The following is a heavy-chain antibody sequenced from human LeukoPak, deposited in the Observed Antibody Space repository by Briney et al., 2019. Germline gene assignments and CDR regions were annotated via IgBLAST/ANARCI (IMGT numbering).Heavy chain of an antibody. D-gene: IGHD3-3*01. J-gene: IGHJ4*02. V-gene: IGHV3-23*01. CDR3: AKDQSLSHYDFWSSYYRGDYFDY. CDR1: GFTFSSYA. Sequence: GGSLRLSCAASGFTFSSYAMSWVRQAPGKGLEWVSAISGSGGSTYYADSVKGRFTISRDNSKNTLYLQMNSLRAEDTAVYYCAKDQSLSHYDFWSSYYRGDYFDYWGQGTLVTVSS. CDR2: ISGSGGST.